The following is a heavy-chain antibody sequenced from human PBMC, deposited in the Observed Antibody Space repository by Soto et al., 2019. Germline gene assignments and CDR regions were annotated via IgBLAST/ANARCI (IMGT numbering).Heavy chain of an antibody. D-gene: IGHD3-22*01. CDR3: AKDVPSPAYSYDSSGENAFDI. Sequence: RRLSCAASGFTFSSYAMSWVRQAPGKGLEWVSAISGSGGSTYYADSVKGRFTISRDNSKNTLYLQMNSLRAEDTAVYYCAKDVPSPAYSYDSSGENAFDIWGQGTMVTVSS. CDR1: GFTFSSYA. V-gene: IGHV3-23*01. J-gene: IGHJ3*02. CDR2: ISGSGGST.